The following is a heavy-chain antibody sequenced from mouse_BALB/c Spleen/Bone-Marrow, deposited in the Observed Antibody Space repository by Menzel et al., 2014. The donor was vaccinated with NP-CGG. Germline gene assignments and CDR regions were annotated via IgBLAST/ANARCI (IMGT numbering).Heavy chain of an antibody. V-gene: IGHV7-3*02. CDR1: GFTFTDYY. CDR3: ARDGYDDY. D-gene: IGHD2-2*01. J-gene: IGHJ2*01. CDR2: IRNKANGYAT. Sequence: DVKLVESGGGLVQPGGSLRLSCATSGFTFTDYYMSWVRQPPGKALEWLGFIRNKANGYATEYSASVKGRFTISRDNSQSILYLQMNTLRAEDSATYYCARDGYDDYWGQGTTLTVSS.